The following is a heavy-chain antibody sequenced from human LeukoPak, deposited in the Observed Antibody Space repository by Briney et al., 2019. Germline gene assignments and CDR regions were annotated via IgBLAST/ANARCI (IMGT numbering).Heavy chain of an antibody. CDR1: GGTFSSYA. CDR2: IIPIFGTA. Sequence: GASVKVSCKASGGTFSSYAISWVRQAPGQGLEWMGGIIPIFGTANYAQKFQGRVTITADESTSTAYMELSSLRSEDTAVYYCARDPTYYYDSSRVPAAFDIWGQGTMVTVSS. CDR3: ARDPTYYYDSSRVPAAFDI. J-gene: IGHJ3*02. D-gene: IGHD3-22*01. V-gene: IGHV1-69*13.